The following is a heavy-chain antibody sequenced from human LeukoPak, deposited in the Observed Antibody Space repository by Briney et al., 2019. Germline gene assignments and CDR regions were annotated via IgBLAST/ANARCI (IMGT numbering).Heavy chain of an antibody. V-gene: IGHV3-23*01. Sequence: PGGSPRLSCAASGFTFSCYAMSCVPQAPGKGLEGVTDISGSSGSTYYADSVKGRFTIARDNSKHTLYLQMNSLKAEDTAVYYCAKDLGYDYGALIGFDYWGQGTVVTVSS. CDR1: GFTFSCYA. D-gene: IGHD4-17*01. CDR2: ISGSSGST. CDR3: AKDLGYDYGALIGFDY. J-gene: IGHJ4*02.